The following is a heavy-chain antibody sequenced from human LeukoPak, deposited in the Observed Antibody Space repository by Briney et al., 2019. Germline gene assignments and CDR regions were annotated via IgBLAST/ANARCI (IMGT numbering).Heavy chain of an antibody. CDR2: ISSSSSTI. J-gene: IGHJ4*02. CDR3: ARSQGIAAAGSDY. D-gene: IGHD6-13*01. V-gene: IGHV3-48*01. CDR1: GFTFSSYS. Sequence: GGSLRLSCAASGFTFSSYSMNWVRQAPGKGLEWVSYISSSSSTIYYADSVKGRFTISRDNAKNTLYLQMNSLRAEDTALYYCARSQGIAAAGSDYWGQGTLVTVSS.